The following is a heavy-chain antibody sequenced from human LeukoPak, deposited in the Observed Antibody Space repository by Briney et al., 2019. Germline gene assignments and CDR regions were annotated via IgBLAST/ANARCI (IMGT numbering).Heavy chain of an antibody. CDR1: GFTFSNYW. CDR3: NTDFL. Sequence: GGSLRLSCAASGFTFSNYWVHWVRQAPGKGLEWVGRMKSKVSGGTPDYAAPVIGRFTISRDDSKNTLYLQMNSLKAEDGAVYYCNTDFLWGRGTMVTVSS. V-gene: IGHV3-15*01. J-gene: IGHJ3*01. CDR2: MKSKVSGGTP.